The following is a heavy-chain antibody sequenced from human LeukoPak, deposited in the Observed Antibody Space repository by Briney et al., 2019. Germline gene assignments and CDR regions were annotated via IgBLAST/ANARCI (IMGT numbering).Heavy chain of an antibody. D-gene: IGHD6-6*01. CDR2: INWNGGST. Sequence: PGGSLRLSCAASGFTFDDYGMSWVRHAPGKGLEWVSGINWNGGSTGYADSVKGRFTISRDNAKNSLYLQMNSLRAEDTALYYCARGTGYYYYYYYMDVWGKGTTVTVSS. J-gene: IGHJ6*03. CDR3: ARGTGYYYYYYYMDV. V-gene: IGHV3-20*04. CDR1: GFTFDDYG.